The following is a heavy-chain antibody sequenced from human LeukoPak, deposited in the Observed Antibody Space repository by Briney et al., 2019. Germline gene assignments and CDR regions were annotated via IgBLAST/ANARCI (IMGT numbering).Heavy chain of an antibody. Sequence: SETLSLTCTVSGGSISSYYWSWIRQPPGKGLEWIGYIYYSGSTNYNPSLKSRVTISVDTSKNQFSLKLSSVTAADTAVYYCARGGESFGELLSTWGYYGMDVWGQGTTVTVSS. V-gene: IGHV4-59*01. D-gene: IGHD3-10*01. CDR3: ARGGESFGELLSTWGYYGMDV. CDR2: IYYSGST. J-gene: IGHJ6*02. CDR1: GGSISSYY.